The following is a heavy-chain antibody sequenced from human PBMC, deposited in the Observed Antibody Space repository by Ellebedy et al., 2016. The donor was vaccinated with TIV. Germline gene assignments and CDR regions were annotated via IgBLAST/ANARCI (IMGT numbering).Heavy chain of an antibody. CDR1: GYTFTSYG. V-gene: IGHV1-18*01. J-gene: IGHJ5*02. D-gene: IGHD2-15*01. Sequence: ASVKVSXXASGYTFTSYGISWVRQAPGQGLEWMGWISGYNGNTNGNRKYGQKVQGRVTMTTDRSTSTAYMELRSLRSDDTAVYYCARGYSASLPVFDPWGQGTLVTVSS. CDR2: ISGYNGNTNGNR. CDR3: ARGYSASLPVFDP.